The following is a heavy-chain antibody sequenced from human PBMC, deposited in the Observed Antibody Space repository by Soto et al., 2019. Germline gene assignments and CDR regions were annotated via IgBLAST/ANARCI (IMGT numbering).Heavy chain of an antibody. V-gene: IGHV3-23*01. CDR2: ISGSGGST. CDR3: AKVRADYYDSSGPIDY. D-gene: IGHD3-22*01. Sequence: SLRLSCAASGFTFSSYVMSWVRQAPGKGLEWVSAISGSGGSTYYGDSVKGRFTISRDNSKNTLYLQMNSLRAEDTAVYYCAKVRADYYDSSGPIDYWGQGTLVTVSS. J-gene: IGHJ4*02. CDR1: GFTFSSYV.